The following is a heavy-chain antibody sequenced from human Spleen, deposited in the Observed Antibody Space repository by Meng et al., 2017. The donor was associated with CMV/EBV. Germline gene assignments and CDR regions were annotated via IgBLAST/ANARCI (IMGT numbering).Heavy chain of an antibody. CDR2: INPNSGGT. CDR1: GYTFTAYY. Sequence: ASVKVSCKASGYTFTAYYMHWVRQAPGQGLEWMGWINPNSGGTNYAQKFQGRVTMTRDTSISTAYMELSRLRSDDTAVYYCARGTYYYDSSGYYKMDYWGQGTLVTVSS. V-gene: IGHV1-2*02. D-gene: IGHD3-22*01. CDR3: ARGTYYYDSSGYYKMDY. J-gene: IGHJ4*02.